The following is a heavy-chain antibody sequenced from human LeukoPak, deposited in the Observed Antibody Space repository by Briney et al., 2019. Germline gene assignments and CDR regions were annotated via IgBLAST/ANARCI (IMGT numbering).Heavy chain of an antibody. J-gene: IGHJ4*02. D-gene: IGHD5-18*01. V-gene: IGHV4-61*02. CDR3: ARSVKDTAMAYFDY. CDR1: GGSISSGSYY. CDR2: IYTSGST. Sequence: SETLSLTCTVSGGSISSGSYYWSWIRQPAGKGLEWIGRIYTSGSTNYNPSLKSRGTISVDTSKNQFSLKLSSVTAADTAVYYCARSVKDTAMAYFDYWGQGTLVTVSS.